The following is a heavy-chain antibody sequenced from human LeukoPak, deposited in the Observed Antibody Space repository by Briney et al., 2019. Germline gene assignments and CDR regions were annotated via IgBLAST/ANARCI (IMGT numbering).Heavy chain of an antibody. CDR1: GDSISSYY. CDR2: IYYSGST. CDR3: ARVSGYDWESFYDY. V-gene: IGHV4-59*01. J-gene: IGHJ4*02. D-gene: IGHD5-12*01. Sequence: SETLSLTCTVSGDSISSYYWSWIRQPPGKGLEWIGYIYYSGSTNYNPSLKSRVTISVDTSKKQFSLKLRSVTAADTAVYYCARVSGYDWESFYDYWGQGTLVTVSS.